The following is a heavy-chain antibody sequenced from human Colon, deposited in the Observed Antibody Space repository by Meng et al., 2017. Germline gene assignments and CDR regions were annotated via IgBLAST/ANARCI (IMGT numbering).Heavy chain of an antibody. CDR2: IYESGIA. V-gene: IGHV4-30-2*01. J-gene: IGHJ4*02. CDR1: GASINSTGFS. Sequence: QLQESGPGVGKPSQTLSLTGSVSGASINSTGFSWNWVRQPPGKGLEWIGYIYESGIAYYNPSLKSRVTISLDRSKNQFSLNMTSVTAADTAVYFCARVGYCVNGVCYQTLGHWSQGTLVTVSS. CDR3: ARVGYCVNGVCYQTLGH. D-gene: IGHD2-8*01.